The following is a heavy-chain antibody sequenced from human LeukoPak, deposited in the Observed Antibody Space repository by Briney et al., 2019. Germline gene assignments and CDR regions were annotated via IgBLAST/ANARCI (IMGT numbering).Heavy chain of an antibody. CDR3: ARSRIAGPRLNWFDP. CDR1: GFTFRSYA. CDR2: ISGSSGTT. J-gene: IGHJ5*02. Sequence: GGSLKLSCAASGFTFRSYAMSWVRQAPGKGLEWVSAISGSSGTTHYADSVKGRFTISRDNAKNSLYLQMNSLRAEDTAVYYCARSRIAGPRLNWFDPWGQGTLVTVSS. V-gene: IGHV3-23*01. D-gene: IGHD6-13*01.